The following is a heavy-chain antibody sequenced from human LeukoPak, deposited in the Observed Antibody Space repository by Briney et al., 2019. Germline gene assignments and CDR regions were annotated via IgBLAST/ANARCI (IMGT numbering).Heavy chain of an antibody. V-gene: IGHV3-21*01. D-gene: IGHD3-22*01. J-gene: IGHJ3*02. Sequence: GGSLRLSCAASGFTFSSYAMSWVRQAPGKGLEWVSSIKSDSSYAYYADSVKGRFTISRDNAKNSLYLQMNSLRAEDTAVYYCARDDYYDSSGYYSDDAFDIWGQGTMVTVSS. CDR2: IKSDSSYA. CDR1: GFTFSSYA. CDR3: ARDDYYDSSGYYSDDAFDI.